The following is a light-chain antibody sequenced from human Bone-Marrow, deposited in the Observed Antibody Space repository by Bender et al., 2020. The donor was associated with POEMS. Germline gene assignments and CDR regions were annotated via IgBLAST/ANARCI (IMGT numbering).Light chain of an antibody. CDR1: SSNFGNNA. CDR3: SSWDDSLNGWV. V-gene: IGLV1-44*01. J-gene: IGLJ3*02. CDR2: SNN. Sequence: ISCSGTSSNFGNNAADWYQHVPGTAPKLLIYSNNQRPSGVPDRFSASTSGTSASLAISGLHSDDEADYYCSSWDDSLNGWVFGGGTKLTVL.